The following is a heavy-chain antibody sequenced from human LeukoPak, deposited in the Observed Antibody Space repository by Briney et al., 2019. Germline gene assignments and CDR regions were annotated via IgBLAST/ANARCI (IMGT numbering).Heavy chain of an antibody. Sequence: GGPLRLSCAASGFTFSSYSMNWVRQAPGKGLEWVSSISSSSSYIYYADSVKGRFTISRDNAKNSLYLQMNSLRAEDTAVYYCAREDYDFWSGYCPWGQGTLVTVSS. J-gene: IGHJ5*02. V-gene: IGHV3-21*01. CDR2: ISSSSSYI. D-gene: IGHD3-3*01. CDR3: AREDYDFWSGYCP. CDR1: GFTFSSYS.